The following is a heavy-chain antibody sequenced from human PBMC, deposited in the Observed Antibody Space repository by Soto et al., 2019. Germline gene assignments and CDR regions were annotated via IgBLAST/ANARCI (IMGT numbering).Heavy chain of an antibody. CDR1: CGSLSNHY. CDR2: IYYSVNT. CDR3: ARGLFEVYGGDLEY. Sequence: PSEALSLTCAVSCGSLSNHYWTWILKSPGKGLEWIGSIYYSVNTNYNPSLDSRVTISVDTSKNQFFLQLTSVTTADTAVYYCARGLFEVYGGDLEYWGQGTLVTV. D-gene: IGHD4-17*01. V-gene: IGHV4-59*11. J-gene: IGHJ4*02.